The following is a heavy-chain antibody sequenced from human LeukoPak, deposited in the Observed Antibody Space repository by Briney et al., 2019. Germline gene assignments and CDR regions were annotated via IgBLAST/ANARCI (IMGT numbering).Heavy chain of an antibody. CDR2: ISYDGSNK. J-gene: IGHJ4*02. D-gene: IGHD3-22*01. CDR1: GFTFSSYA. CDR3: ARASDGYYDSSGFALDY. Sequence: PGGSLRLSCAASGFTFSSYAMHWVRQAPGKGLEWVAVISYDGSNKYYADSVKGRFTISRDNSKNTLYLQMNSLRAEDTAVYYCARASDGYYDSSGFALDYWGQGILVTVSS. V-gene: IGHV3-30-3*01.